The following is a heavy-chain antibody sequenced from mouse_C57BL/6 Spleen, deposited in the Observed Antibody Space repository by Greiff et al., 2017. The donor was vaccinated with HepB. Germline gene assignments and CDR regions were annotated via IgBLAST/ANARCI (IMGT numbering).Heavy chain of an antibody. CDR1: GYAFSSYW. D-gene: IGHD2-4*01. Sequence: VKLMESGAELVKPGASVKISCKASGYAFSSYWMNWVKQRPGKGLEWIGQIYPGDGDTNYNGKFKGKATLTADKSSSTAYMQLNSLTSEDSAVYFCARSGYDYPFAYWGQGTLVTVSA. CDR2: IYPGDGDT. J-gene: IGHJ3*01. CDR3: ARSGYDYPFAY. V-gene: IGHV1-80*01.